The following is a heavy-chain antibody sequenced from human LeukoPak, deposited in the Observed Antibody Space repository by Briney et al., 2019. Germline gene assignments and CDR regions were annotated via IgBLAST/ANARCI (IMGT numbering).Heavy chain of an antibody. Sequence: PGGSLRLSCAASGFSFSSYALNWVRQAPGKGLEWVSVISGNGFATYYADSVKGRFTISRDNSENTVYLQMNSLRAEDTAVYYCAKHPRSRMIVGDHFDYWLQGTLVTVSS. D-gene: IGHD3-22*01. V-gene: IGHV3-23*01. CDR3: AKHPRSRMIVGDHFDY. CDR2: ISGNGFAT. J-gene: IGHJ4*02. CDR1: GFSFSSYA.